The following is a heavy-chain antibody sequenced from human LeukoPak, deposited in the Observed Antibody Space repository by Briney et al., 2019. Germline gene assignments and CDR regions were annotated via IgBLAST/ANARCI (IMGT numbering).Heavy chain of an antibody. CDR2: IYSSGST. CDR1: GGSISNYY. V-gene: IGHV4-4*07. CDR3: ARQAYDTGYDAFDI. J-gene: IGHJ3*02. Sequence: SETLSLTCTVSGGSISNYYRSWIRQPAGKGLEWIGRIYSSGSTNYNPSLKSRVTMSVDTSKNQFSLKPSSVTAADTAVYYCARQAYDTGYDAFDIWGQGTIVTVSS. D-gene: IGHD3-22*01.